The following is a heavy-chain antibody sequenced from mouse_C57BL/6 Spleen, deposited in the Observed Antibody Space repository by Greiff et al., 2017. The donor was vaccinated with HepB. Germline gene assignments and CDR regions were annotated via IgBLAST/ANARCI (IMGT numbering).Heavy chain of an antibody. V-gene: IGHV6-6*01. D-gene: IGHD1-1*01. CDR1: GFTFSDAW. Sequence: DVMLVESGGGLVQPGGSMKLSCAASGFTFSDAWMDWVRQSPEKGLEWVAEIRNKANNHATYYAESVKGRFTIPRDDSKSGVYLQMNSLRAEDTGIYYCTSDYGKGSPYYWGQGTTLTVSS. J-gene: IGHJ2*01. CDR3: TSDYGKGSPYY. CDR2: IRNKANNHAT.